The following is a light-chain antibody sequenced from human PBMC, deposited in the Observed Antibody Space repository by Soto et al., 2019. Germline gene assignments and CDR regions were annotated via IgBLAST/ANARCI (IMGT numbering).Light chain of an antibody. CDR3: SSYAGSNHYV. CDR2: EVS. V-gene: IGLV2-8*01. J-gene: IGLJ1*01. Sequence: QSVLTQPTSASGAPGQSVTISCPGTSRDVGGYNYVSWYQQHPGKAPKLMIFEVSERPSGVPDRFVGSKSGNTASLTVSGLQAEDEADYYCSSYAGSNHYVFGSGTKVTVL. CDR1: SRDVGGYNY.